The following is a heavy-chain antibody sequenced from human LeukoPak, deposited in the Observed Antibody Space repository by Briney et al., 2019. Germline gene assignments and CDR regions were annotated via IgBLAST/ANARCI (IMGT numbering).Heavy chain of an antibody. D-gene: IGHD2-2*01. V-gene: IGHV4-39*01. J-gene: IGHJ5*02. CDR2: IHYSGST. Sequence: PSETLSLTCTVSGASISSGSYYWVWIRQPPGKGLEWFGSIHYSGSTDYNPSLKSRVTTSLDTSKNQVSVNLRFVTAADTAVYYCARAVYCSSTSCYFDPWGQGTLVTVSS. CDR1: GASISSGSYY. CDR3: ARAVYCSSTSCYFDP.